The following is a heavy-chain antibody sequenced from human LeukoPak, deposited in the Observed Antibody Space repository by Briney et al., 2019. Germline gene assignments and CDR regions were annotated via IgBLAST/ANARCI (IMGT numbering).Heavy chain of an antibody. CDR2: IYTSGTI. J-gene: IGHJ4*02. V-gene: IGHV4-4*07. Sequence: SETLSLTCTVSGGSISSYYWSWIRQPAGTALEWIGRIYTSGTITYNPSLKSRVTMSVDTSKNQFSLSLRSVTAADTAVYYCARENYYDTSDWGQGTLVTVSS. CDR1: GGSISSYY. CDR3: ARENYYDTSD. D-gene: IGHD3-22*01.